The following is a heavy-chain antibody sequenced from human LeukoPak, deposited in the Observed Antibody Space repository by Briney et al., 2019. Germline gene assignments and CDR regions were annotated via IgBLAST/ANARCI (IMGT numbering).Heavy chain of an antibody. V-gene: IGHV3-23*01. Sequence: GGSLRLSCAASGFTFSSYAMSWVRQAPGKGLEWVSAISGSGGSTYYADSVKGRFTISRDNSKNTLYLQMNSLRAEDTAVYYCAKDKPSTLSMVRGVLDAFDIWGQGTMVTVSS. J-gene: IGHJ3*02. CDR3: AKDKPSTLSMVRGVLDAFDI. D-gene: IGHD3-10*01. CDR2: ISGSGGST. CDR1: GFTFSSYA.